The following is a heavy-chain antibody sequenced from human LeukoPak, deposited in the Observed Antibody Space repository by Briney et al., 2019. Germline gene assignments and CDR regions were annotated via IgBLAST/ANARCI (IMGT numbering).Heavy chain of an antibody. CDR1: GFTFSSSA. Sequence: PGGSLRLSCAASGFTFSSSAMSWVRQAPGKGLEWVSAIDGSGAHTFYTDSVKGRFTISRDNSKNRLYLQANSLRAEDTAIYYCAKGSTKWELYDYWGQGILVSVSS. V-gene: IGHV3-23*05. D-gene: IGHD1-26*01. CDR3: AKGSTKWELYDY. J-gene: IGHJ4*02. CDR2: IDGSGAHT.